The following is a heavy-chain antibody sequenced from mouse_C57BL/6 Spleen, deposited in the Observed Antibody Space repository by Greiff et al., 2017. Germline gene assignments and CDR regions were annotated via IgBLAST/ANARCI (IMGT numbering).Heavy chain of an antibody. V-gene: IGHV1-55*01. CDR2: IYPGSGST. D-gene: IGHD2-4*01. J-gene: IGHJ2*01. Sequence: VQLQQPGAELVKPGASVKMSCKASGYTFTSYWITWVKQRPGQGLEWIGDIYPGSGSTNYNEKFKSKATLTVDTSSSTAYMQLFSLTSEDSSVYYAAKYYDICWCAIYYWGQGTTLTVSS. CDR1: GYTFTSYW. CDR3: AKYYDICWCAIYY.